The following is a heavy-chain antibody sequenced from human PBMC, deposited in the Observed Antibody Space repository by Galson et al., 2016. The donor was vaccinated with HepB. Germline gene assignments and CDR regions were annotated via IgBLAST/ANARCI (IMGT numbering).Heavy chain of an antibody. CDR3: ARDRAPGGSDAFDI. CDR1: GGSIRNYY. V-gene: IGHV4-4*07. J-gene: IGHJ3*02. CDR2: IDTLGTT. D-gene: IGHD3-10*01. Sequence: SETLSLTCSVSGGSIRNYYCNWVRQSAEKGLXWIGRIDTLGTTSYNPSLKSRVSLSVDPSKNQFSLNLTSVTAADTALYYCARDRAPGGSDAFDIWGQGTMVTVSS.